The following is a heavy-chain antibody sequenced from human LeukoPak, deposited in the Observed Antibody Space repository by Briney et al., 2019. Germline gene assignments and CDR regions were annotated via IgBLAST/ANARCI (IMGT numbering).Heavy chain of an antibody. CDR3: ARHVVVVAATPRWFGP. D-gene: IGHD2-15*01. CDR1: GGSISSSSYY. Sequence: SETLSLTCTVSGGSISSSSYYWGWIRQPPGKGLEWIGSIYYSGSTYYNPSLKSRVTISVDTSKNQFSLKLSSVTAADTAVYYCARHVVVVAATPRWFGPWGQGTLVTVSS. CDR2: IYYSGST. V-gene: IGHV4-39*01. J-gene: IGHJ5*02.